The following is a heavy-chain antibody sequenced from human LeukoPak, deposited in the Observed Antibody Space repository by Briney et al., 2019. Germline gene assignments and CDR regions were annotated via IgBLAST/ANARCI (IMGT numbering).Heavy chain of an antibody. CDR1: GGSISSYY. D-gene: IGHD3-22*01. CDR3: ARGFDYYDSSGYLSNWYFDL. CDR2: IYYSGST. J-gene: IGHJ2*01. V-gene: IGHV4-59*08. Sequence: SETLSLTCTVSGGSISSYYWSWIRQPPGKGLEWIGYIYYSGSTNYNPSLKSRVTISVDTSKNQFSLKLSSVTAADTAVYYCARGFDYYDSSGYLSNWYFDLWGRGTLVTVSS.